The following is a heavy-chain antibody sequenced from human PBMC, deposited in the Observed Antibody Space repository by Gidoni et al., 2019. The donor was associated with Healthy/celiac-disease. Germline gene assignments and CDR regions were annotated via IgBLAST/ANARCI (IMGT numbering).Heavy chain of an antibody. CDR2: ISGSGGST. Sequence: EVQLLESWGCLLQPGGSLSLSCAASGFTFSSYAMSWVRQAPGKGLEWVSAISGSGGSTYYADSVKGRFTISRDNSKNTLYLQMNSLRAEDTAVYYCAKDANYDILTGYSNFDYWGQGTLVTVSS. CDR3: AKDANYDILTGYSNFDY. D-gene: IGHD3-9*01. J-gene: IGHJ4*02. V-gene: IGHV3-23*01. CDR1: GFTFSSYA.